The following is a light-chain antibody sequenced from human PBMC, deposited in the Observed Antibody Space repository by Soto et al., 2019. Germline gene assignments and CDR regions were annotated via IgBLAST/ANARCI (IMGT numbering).Light chain of an antibody. CDR3: QTCGTGIHVV. Sequence: QSVLTQSPSASASLGASVKLTCTLSSGHSSYVIAWHQQQPEKGPRYLMNLNSDGSHSKGDGIPDRFSGSSSGAERYLTISSLQAEDEADYYCQTCGTGIHVVFGGGTKLTVL. CDR2: LNSDGSH. CDR1: SGHSSYV. J-gene: IGLJ2*01. V-gene: IGLV4-69*01.